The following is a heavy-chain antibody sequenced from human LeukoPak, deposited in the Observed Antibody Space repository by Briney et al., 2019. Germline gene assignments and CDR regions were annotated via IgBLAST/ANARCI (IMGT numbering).Heavy chain of an antibody. CDR2: ISSSTSTI. J-gene: IGHJ1*01. CDR1: GFTFINYS. CDR3: AKYPGYSSGWYEVRAEYFQH. D-gene: IGHD6-19*01. Sequence: GGSLRLSCAASGFTFINYSMNWVRQAPGKGLEWVSYISSSTSTIYYADSVKGRFTTSRDNAKNSLFLQMNSLRDEDTAVYYCAKYPGYSSGWYEVRAEYFQHWGQGTLVTVSS. V-gene: IGHV3-48*02.